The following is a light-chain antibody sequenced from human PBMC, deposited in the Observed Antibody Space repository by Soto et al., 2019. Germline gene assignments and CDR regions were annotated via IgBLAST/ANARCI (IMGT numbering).Light chain of an antibody. CDR1: SSDVGGYNY. CDR3: SSYTSSSTLDV. CDR2: EVS. V-gene: IGLV2-14*01. J-gene: IGLJ1*01. Sequence: QSVLTQPASVSGSPGQSITISCTGTSSDVGGYNYVSWYQQHPGKAPKLMIYEVSNRPSGVSNRFSGSKSGNTASLTISGLQAEDVADYYCSSYTSSSTLDVFGTGTQLTVL.